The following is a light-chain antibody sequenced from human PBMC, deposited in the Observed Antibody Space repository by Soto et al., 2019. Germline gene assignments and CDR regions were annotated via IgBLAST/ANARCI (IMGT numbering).Light chain of an antibody. Sequence: QSALTQPRSVSGSPGQSVTISCTGTSNDVGDYNYVSWYQQHPDKAPKLMIYDVSKRPSGVPDRFSGSKSGNTASLTSSGLQAEDEADYFCCSYAGSSTFVFGTGTKVTVL. CDR2: DVS. CDR1: SNDVGDYNY. V-gene: IGLV2-11*01. CDR3: CSYAGSSTFV. J-gene: IGLJ1*01.